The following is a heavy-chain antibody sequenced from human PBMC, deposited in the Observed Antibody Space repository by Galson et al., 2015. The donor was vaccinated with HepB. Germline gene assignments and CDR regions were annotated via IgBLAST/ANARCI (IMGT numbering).Heavy chain of an antibody. V-gene: IGHV3-33*01. CDR3: ATESSGQYYGMDV. Sequence: SLRLSCAASGFTFSSYGMHWVRQAPGKGLEWVAVIWYDGSNKYYADSVKGRFTISRDNSKNTLYLQMNSLRSEDTAVYYCATESSGQYYGMDVWGQGTTVTVSS. CDR2: IWYDGSNK. J-gene: IGHJ6*02. D-gene: IGHD5-12*01. CDR1: GFTFSSYG.